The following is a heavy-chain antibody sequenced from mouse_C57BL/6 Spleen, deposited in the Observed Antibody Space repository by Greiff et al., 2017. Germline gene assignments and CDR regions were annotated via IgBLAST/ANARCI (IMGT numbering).Heavy chain of an antibody. CDR2: ICPGDGDT. CDR1: GYAFSSSW. V-gene: IGHV1-82*01. CDR3: ARAQATSMDY. Sequence: VKLMESGPELVKPGASVKISCKASGYAFSSSWMNWVKQRPGKGLEWIGRICPGDGDTNYNGKFKGKATLTADKSSSTAYMQLSSLTSEDSAVYFCARAQATSMDYWGQGTSVTVSS. D-gene: IGHD3-2*02. J-gene: IGHJ4*01.